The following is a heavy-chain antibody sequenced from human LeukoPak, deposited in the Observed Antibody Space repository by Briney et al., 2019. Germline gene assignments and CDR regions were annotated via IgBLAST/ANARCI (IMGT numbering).Heavy chain of an antibody. CDR1: VPTFTSYA. V-gene: IGHV1-69*05. J-gene: IGHJ3*01. CDR3: AGFFYDSSGAAFDL. CDR2: FIPTFGSP. Sequence: SVKVSCKASVPTFTSYAINWVRQAPGQGLEWMGGFIPTFGSPTYAQKFQGRVTFTTDESTYTACMELSNLRSEDTAVFYCAGFFYDSSGAAFDLWGQGTMVTVSS. D-gene: IGHD3-22*01.